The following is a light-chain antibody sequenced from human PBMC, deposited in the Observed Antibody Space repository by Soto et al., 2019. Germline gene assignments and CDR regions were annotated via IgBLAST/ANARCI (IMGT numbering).Light chain of an antibody. CDR3: QQCGSPLT. V-gene: IGKV3-20*01. Sequence: EIVLTQSPGTLSLSPGERATLSCRASQRVTNNYVAWYQQKPGQAPRLLIYAASSRATGIPDRFSGSGSGTDFTLTISRLEPEDFAVYYCQQCGSPLTFGGGTKVEI. CDR1: QRVTNNY. CDR2: AAS. J-gene: IGKJ4*01.